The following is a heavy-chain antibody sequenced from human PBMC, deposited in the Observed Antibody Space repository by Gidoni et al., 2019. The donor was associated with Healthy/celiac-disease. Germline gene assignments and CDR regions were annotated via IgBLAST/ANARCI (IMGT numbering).Heavy chain of an antibody. J-gene: IGHJ3*02. V-gene: IGHV3-74*01. D-gene: IGHD5-18*01. Sequence: EVQLVESGGGLVQPGGSLRLSCAASGFTFSSYWMHWVRQAPGKGLVWVSRINSDGSSTSYADSVKGRFTISRDNAKNTLYLQMNSLRAEDTAVYYCARAPSGGYGDAFDIWGQGTMVTVSS. CDR2: INSDGSST. CDR3: ARAPSGGYGDAFDI. CDR1: GFTFSSYW.